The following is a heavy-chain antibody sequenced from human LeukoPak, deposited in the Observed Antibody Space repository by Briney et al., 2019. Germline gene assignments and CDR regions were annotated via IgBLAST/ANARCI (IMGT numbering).Heavy chain of an antibody. Sequence: GASVKVSCKASGYIFTDYYVHWVRQAPGQGLEWMGRINPNSGGTNSAQKFQGRVTMTRDTSISTAYMEVSRLRSDDTVVYYCARGGIPAASDFDFWGQGTLVTVSS. J-gene: IGHJ4*02. CDR2: INPNSGGT. CDR1: GYIFTDYY. D-gene: IGHD2-2*01. V-gene: IGHV1-2*05. CDR3: ARGGIPAASDFDF.